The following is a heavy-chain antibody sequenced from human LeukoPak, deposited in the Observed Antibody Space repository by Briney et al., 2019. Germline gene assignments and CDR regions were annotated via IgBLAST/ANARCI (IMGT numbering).Heavy chain of an antibody. Sequence: ASVKVSCKASGYTFTGFYMHWVRQAPGQGLEWMGWINPNSGGTNYAQKFQGRVTMTRDTSISTAYMELSRLRSDDTAVYYCARVLAGNYGMAVGAKGPTVTVSS. CDR3: ARVLAGNYGMAV. J-gene: IGHJ6*04. CDR2: INPNSGGT. D-gene: IGHD6-25*01. V-gene: IGHV1-2*02. CDR1: GYTFTGFY.